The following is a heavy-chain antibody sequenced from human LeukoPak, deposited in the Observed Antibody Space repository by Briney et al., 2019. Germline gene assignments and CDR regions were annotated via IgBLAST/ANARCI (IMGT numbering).Heavy chain of an antibody. J-gene: IGHJ4*02. CDR1: GFTFSDFS. CDR3: AKDTDGAAAGTTWGH. D-gene: IGHD6-13*01. Sequence: PGGSLRLSCAASGFTFSDFSMTWVRQAPGKGLEWVSYISSSSSIIYYADSVKGRFTISRDNVKNLLFLQMNSLRAEDTALYYCAKDTDGAAAGTTWGHWGQGTLVTVSS. V-gene: IGHV3-48*01. CDR2: ISSSSSII.